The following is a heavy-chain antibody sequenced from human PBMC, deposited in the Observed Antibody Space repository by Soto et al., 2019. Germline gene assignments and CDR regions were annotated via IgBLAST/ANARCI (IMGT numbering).Heavy chain of an antibody. Sequence: QVQLVQSGAEVKKPGASVKVSCKASGYTFTSYGISWVRQAPGQGLEWMGWISAYNGNTNYAQKLQGRVTMTTESSTSTAYMELRSLRSDDTAVYYCARVYHCGGDCYLYYYYGMDVWGQGTTVTVSS. V-gene: IGHV1-18*01. D-gene: IGHD2-21*02. CDR3: ARVYHCGGDCYLYYYYGMDV. CDR2: ISAYNGNT. CDR1: GYTFTSYG. J-gene: IGHJ6*02.